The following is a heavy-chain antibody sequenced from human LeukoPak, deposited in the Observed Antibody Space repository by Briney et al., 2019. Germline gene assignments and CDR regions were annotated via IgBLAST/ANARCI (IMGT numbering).Heavy chain of an antibody. CDR3: ASNYDSSGPVRFDP. J-gene: IGHJ5*02. D-gene: IGHD3-22*01. CDR2: ISYDGSNK. Sequence: GGSLRLSCAASGFTFSSYAMHWVRQAPGKGLEWVAVISYDGSNKYYADSVKGRFTISRDNSKNTLYLQMNSLRAEDTAVYYRASNYDSSGPVRFDPWGQGTLVTVSS. V-gene: IGHV3-30-3*01. CDR1: GFTFSSYA.